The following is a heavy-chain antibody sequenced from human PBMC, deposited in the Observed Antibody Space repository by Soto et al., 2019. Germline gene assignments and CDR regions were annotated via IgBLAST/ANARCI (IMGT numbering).Heavy chain of an antibody. CDR1: GGSFSGYY. D-gene: IGHD2-2*02. CDR2: INHSGST. CDR3: ATLQRVVPAAIGHHYYYGMDV. V-gene: IGHV4-34*01. Sequence: SETLSLTCAVYGGSFSGYYWSWIRQPPGKGPEWIGEINHSGSTNYNPSLKSRVTISVDTSKNQFSLKLSSVTAADTAVYYCATLQRVVPAAIGHHYYYGMDVWGQGTTVTVSS. J-gene: IGHJ6*02.